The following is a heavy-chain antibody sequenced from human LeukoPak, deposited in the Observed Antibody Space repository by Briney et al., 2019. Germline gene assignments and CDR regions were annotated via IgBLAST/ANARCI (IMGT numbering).Heavy chain of an antibody. V-gene: IGHV1-18*01. CDR1: GYTFTSYG. Sequence: GASVKVSCKASGYTFTSYGISWVRQAPGQGLEWMGWISAYNGNTNYAQKLQGRVTMTTDTSTSTAYMELRSLRSDDTAVYYCARHGPVDTIFGVRRNYGMDVWGQGTTVTVSS. CDR3: ARHGPVDTIFGVRRNYGMDV. CDR2: ISAYNGNT. J-gene: IGHJ6*02. D-gene: IGHD3-3*01.